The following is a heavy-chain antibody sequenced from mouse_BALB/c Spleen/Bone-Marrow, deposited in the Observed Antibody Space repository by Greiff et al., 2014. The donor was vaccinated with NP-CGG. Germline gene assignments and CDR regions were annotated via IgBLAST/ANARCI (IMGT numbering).Heavy chain of an antibody. CDR3: AREGGYYDALDF. CDR2: IYPYNGGT. D-gene: IGHD2-2*01. Sequence: VQLQQPGPELVKPGASVKISCKASGYTFTDYNMHWVKQSHGKSLEWIGCIYPYNGGTGYNQKFKSKATLTVDTSSSTAYMELRSLTSEDSAVYYCAREGGYYDALDFWGQGTSVTVSS. CDR1: GYTFTDYN. V-gene: IGHV1S29*02. J-gene: IGHJ4*01.